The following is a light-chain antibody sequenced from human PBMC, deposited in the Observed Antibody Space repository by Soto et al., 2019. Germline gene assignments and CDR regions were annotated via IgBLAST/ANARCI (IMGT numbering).Light chain of an antibody. Sequence: IQMTQCPSTLSASGGDRVTITCRASQSLXVWLAWDQQKAGKAPNILXYKASRLERGVPSRLSGSGSETEFTLTISGLQPGDSATYYCQQYNSDPPTFGQGTKVDIK. V-gene: IGKV1-5*03. CDR2: KAS. CDR1: QSLXVW. CDR3: QQYNSDPPT. J-gene: IGKJ1*01.